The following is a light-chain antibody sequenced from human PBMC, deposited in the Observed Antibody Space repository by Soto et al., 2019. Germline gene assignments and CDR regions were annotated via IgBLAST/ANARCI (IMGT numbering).Light chain of an antibody. Sequence: EIVMTQSPVTLSVSPGERATLSCRASQSVGGDVAWYQQIPGQSPRLLIYGAVTRATGVAARFTGGGSGTEFTLTVDSLQPEDLATYYCQQYNAWPRTFGQGTKLEI. CDR3: QQYNAWPRT. CDR1: QSVGGD. CDR2: GAV. J-gene: IGKJ2*01. V-gene: IGKV3-15*01.